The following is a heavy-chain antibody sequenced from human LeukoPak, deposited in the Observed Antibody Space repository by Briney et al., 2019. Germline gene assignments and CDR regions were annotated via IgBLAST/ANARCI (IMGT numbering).Heavy chain of an antibody. CDR1: GFPFSDHE. CDR3: ARRTSGAFAI. CDR2: ISSSGSDK. V-gene: IGHV3-48*03. J-gene: IGHJ3*02. Sequence: PGGSLRLSCAASGFPFSDHEMNWVGQAPGKGLEWVSYISSSGSDKYYPDSVKGRFTISRDNAKNSVYLQMNSLRAEDTAVYYCARRTSGAFAIWGQGTKVTVSS.